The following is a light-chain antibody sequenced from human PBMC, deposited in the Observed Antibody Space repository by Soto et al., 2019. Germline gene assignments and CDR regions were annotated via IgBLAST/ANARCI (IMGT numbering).Light chain of an antibody. CDR1: SSNIGSNT. CDR2: SNN. Sequence: QSAPTQPPSAAGTPGPRGTISFSGSSSNIGSNTVNWYQQLPGTAPKLLIYSNNQRPSGVPDRFSGSKSGTSASLAISGLQSEDEADYYCAAWDDSLNGYVFGTGTKVTVL. CDR3: AAWDDSLNGYV. V-gene: IGLV1-44*01. J-gene: IGLJ1*01.